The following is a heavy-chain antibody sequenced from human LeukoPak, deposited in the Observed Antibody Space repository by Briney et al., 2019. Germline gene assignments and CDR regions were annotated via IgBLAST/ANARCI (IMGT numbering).Heavy chain of an antibody. D-gene: IGHD1-26*01. CDR2: IGTAGDT. CDR1: GFTFSSYD. CDR3: ARGGGSSYYFDH. V-gene: IGHV3-13*01. Sequence: GGSLRLSCAASGFTFSSYDMHWVRQATGKGLEWVSGIGTAGDTYYPGAVKGRFTISRENAKNSLYLQMSSLRAGDTAVYYCARGGGSSYYFDHWGQGALVPVSS. J-gene: IGHJ4*02.